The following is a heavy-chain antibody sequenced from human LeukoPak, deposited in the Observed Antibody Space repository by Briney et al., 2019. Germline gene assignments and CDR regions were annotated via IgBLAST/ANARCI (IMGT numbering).Heavy chain of an antibody. D-gene: IGHD6-13*01. CDR1: GFTFSSYN. V-gene: IGHV3-48*01. J-gene: IGHJ4*02. CDR2: ISSSSSTI. CDR3: ATDLGSSRPNF. Sequence: PGGSLRLSCAASGFTFSSYNMNWARQAPGKGLEWVSYISSSSSTIYYADSVKGRFTISRDNAKNSLYLQMNSLRAEDTAVYYCATDLGSSRPNFWGQGILVTVSS.